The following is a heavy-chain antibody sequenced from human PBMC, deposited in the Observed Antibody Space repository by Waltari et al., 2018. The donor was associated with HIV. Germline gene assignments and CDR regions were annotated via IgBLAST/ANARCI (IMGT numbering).Heavy chain of an antibody. CDR2: IKQDGSEK. J-gene: IGHJ5*02. Sequence: EVQLVESGGGLVQPGGSVRLSCAAPGFTFSSYWMSWARQAPGKGLEWVANIKQDGSEKYYVDSVKGRFTISRDNAKNSLYLQMNSLRAEDTAVYYCARDSEQLVPRSWGQGTLVTVST. CDR3: ARDSEQLVPRS. V-gene: IGHV3-7*01. CDR1: GFTFSSYW. D-gene: IGHD6-6*01.